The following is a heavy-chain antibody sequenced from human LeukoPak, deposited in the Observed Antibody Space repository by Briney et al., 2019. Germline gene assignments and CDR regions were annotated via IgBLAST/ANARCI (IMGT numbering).Heavy chain of an antibody. CDR1: GYTFTGYY. CDR3: ARVPDYGDYGGYFDY. Sequence: ASVKVSCKASGYTFTGYYMHWVRQAPGQGLEWMGWINPNSGGTNHAQKFQGRVTMTRDTSISTAYMELSRLRSDDTAVYYCARVPDYGDYGGYFDYWGQGTLVTVSS. D-gene: IGHD4-17*01. V-gene: IGHV1-2*02. J-gene: IGHJ4*02. CDR2: INPNSGGT.